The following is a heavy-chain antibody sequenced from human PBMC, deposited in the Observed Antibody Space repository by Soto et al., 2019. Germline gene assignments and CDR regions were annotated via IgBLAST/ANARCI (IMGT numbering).Heavy chain of an antibody. CDR1: GFTFSSYG. J-gene: IGHJ3*02. V-gene: IGHV3-33*01. CDR2: IWYDGSNK. CDR3: ARPDCSSTSCYVRDGAFDI. D-gene: IGHD2-2*01. Sequence: GGSLRLSCAASGFTFSSYGMHWVRQAPGKGLEWVAVIWYDGSNKYYADSVKGRFTISRDNSKNTLYLQMNSLRAEDTAVYYCARPDCSSTSCYVRDGAFDIWGQGTIVTVSS.